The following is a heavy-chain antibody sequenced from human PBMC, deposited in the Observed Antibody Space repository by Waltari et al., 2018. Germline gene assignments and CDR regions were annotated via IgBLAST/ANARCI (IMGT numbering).Heavy chain of an antibody. CDR1: GFSLSVFS. D-gene: IGHD3-9*01. CDR2: VDPEDRPTEDKA. CDR3: ARDSQLRTGYIFDY. J-gene: IGHJ4*02. Sequence: QVHLLQSGPEVKKPGASVKVSCKVSGFSLSVFSMHWVRLAPGKGPEWMGAVDPEDRPTEDKAIYAQQFQGRLRVTEDPSADTVYMELSSLTFEDTAVYYCARDSQLRTGYIFDYWGQGTLVTVSS. V-gene: IGHV1-24*01.